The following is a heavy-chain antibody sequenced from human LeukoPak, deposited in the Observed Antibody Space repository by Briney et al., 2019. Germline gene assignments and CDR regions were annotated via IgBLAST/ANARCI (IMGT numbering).Heavy chain of an antibody. Sequence: SGPTLVKPTQTLTLTCSLSGVSLSTSGMCVSWIRQPPGKALEWLARIDWDDDKYYSTSLKTRLTISKDTSKNQVVLTLTNMDPVDTATYYCARITNADGSAYQRVFDYWGQGTLVTVSS. V-gene: IGHV2-70*11. J-gene: IGHJ4*02. CDR3: ARITNADGSAYQRVFDY. D-gene: IGHD3-22*01. CDR1: GVSLSTSGMC. CDR2: IDWDDDK.